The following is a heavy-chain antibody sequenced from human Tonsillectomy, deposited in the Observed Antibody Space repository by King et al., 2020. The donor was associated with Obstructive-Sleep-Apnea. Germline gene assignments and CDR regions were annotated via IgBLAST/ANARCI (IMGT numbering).Heavy chain of an antibody. J-gene: IGHJ3*02. V-gene: IGHV1-69*01. D-gene: IGHD3-22*01. CDR1: GGTFSSYA. CDR2: IIPIFGTA. CDR3: ASPDYYDSSGYYHDAFDI. Sequence: QLVQSGAEVKKPGSSVKVSCKASGGTFSSYAISWVRQAPGQGLEWVGGIIPIFGTANYAQKFQGRVTITADESKSTAYMELSSLRSEDTAGYYCASPDYYDSSGYYHDAFDIWGQGTMVTVSS.